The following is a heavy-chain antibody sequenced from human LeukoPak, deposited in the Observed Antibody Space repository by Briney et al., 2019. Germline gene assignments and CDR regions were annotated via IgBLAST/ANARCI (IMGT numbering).Heavy chain of an antibody. Sequence: ASVKVSCKASGYTFTSYGISWVRQAPGQGLEWMGLINPSGSSTIYAQKFQGRVTMTRDTSTSTDYMELSSLRSEDTAVYYCARVFNGFGLYYYDSSGYYDYWGQGTLVTVSS. V-gene: IGHV1-46*01. CDR1: GYTFTSYG. J-gene: IGHJ4*02. CDR3: ARVFNGFGLYYYDSSGYYDY. CDR2: INPSGSST. D-gene: IGHD3-22*01.